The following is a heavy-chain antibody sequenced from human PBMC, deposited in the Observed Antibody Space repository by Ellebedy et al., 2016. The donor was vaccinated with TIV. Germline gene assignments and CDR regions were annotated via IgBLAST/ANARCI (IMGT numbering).Heavy chain of an antibody. CDR2: INHSGST. Sequence: MPSETLSLTCAVYGGSFSGYYWSWIRQPPGKGLEWIGEINHSGSTNYNPSLKSRVTVSVDTSKNQFSLKLSSVTAADTAVYYCARWEINESSGYTDDYWGQGTLVTVSS. J-gene: IGHJ4*02. D-gene: IGHD3-22*01. CDR1: GGSFSGYY. V-gene: IGHV4-34*01. CDR3: ARWEINESSGYTDDY.